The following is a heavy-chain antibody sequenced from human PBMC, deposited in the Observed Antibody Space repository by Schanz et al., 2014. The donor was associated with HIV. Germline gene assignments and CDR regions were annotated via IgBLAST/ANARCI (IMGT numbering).Heavy chain of an antibody. Sequence: QVQLQESGPGLVKPSQTLSLTCTVSGGSISSGGYYWNWIRQHPGKGLEWIGYIYYSGSTYYKPSLKSRLTISVDTSKNQFSLKLNSVTAADTAMYYCARVSGWSSFDYWGQGTLVIVSS. V-gene: IGHV4-31*03. CDR3: ARVSGWSSFDY. D-gene: IGHD6-13*01. J-gene: IGHJ4*02. CDR1: GGSISSGGYY. CDR2: IYYSGST.